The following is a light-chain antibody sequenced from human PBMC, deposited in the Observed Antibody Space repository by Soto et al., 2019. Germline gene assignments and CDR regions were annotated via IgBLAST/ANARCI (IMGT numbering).Light chain of an antibody. CDR2: AAS. J-gene: IGKJ4*01. Sequence: DIQMTQSPSAMSASVGDRVTITCRASQDINNYLVWFQQKPGKAPELLIYAASTLQSGVPSRFSGSGSGTDFTLTISCLQSEDFATYYCQQYYSFPLTFGGGTKVDIK. CDR1: QDINNY. CDR3: QQYYSFPLT. V-gene: IGKV1-17*03.